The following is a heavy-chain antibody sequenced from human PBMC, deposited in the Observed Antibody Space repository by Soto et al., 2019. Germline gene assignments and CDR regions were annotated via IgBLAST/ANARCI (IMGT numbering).Heavy chain of an antibody. V-gene: IGHV1-2*04. D-gene: IGHD5-12*01. Sequence: QVQLVQSGAEVKKPGASVTVSCRASGDTFTGYYMHWVRQAPGQGLEWMGWINPNSGVTQYAQKFPGWVTTTRETPPRTVYMRRSRLRSDATAVYYCARESGGATATLAYSCFYMDVWGTGTTVNVSS. J-gene: IGHJ6*03. CDR3: ARESGGATATLAYSCFYMDV. CDR1: GDTFTGYY. CDR2: INPNSGVT.